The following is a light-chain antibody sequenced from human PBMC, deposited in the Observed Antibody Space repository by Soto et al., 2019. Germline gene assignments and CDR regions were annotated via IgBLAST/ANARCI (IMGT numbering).Light chain of an antibody. V-gene: IGLV2-8*01. J-gene: IGLJ1*01. CDR3: SSYAGSNLYV. Sequence: SALTQPPSASGSPGQSVTISCTGTSSDVGGYNFVSWYQQHPGKAPKLMIYEVSKRPSGVPDRFSGSKSGNTASLTVSGLQAEDEADYYCSSYAGSNLYVFGTGTKATVL. CDR2: EVS. CDR1: SSDVGGYNF.